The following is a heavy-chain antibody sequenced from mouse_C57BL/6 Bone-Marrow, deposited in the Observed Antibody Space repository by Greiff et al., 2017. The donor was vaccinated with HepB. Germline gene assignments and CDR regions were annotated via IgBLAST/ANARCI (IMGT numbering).Heavy chain of an antibody. CDR2: INPNYGTT. J-gene: IGHJ2*01. CDR1: GYSFTDYN. V-gene: IGHV1-39*01. D-gene: IGHD2-5*01. Sequence: VHVKQSGPELVKPGASVKISCKASGYSFTDYNMNWVKQSNGKSLEWIGVINPNYGTTSYNQKFKGKATLTVDQSSSTAYMQLNSLTSEDSAVYYCARGRVYSNYEDYWGQGTTLTVSS. CDR3: ARGRVYSNYEDY.